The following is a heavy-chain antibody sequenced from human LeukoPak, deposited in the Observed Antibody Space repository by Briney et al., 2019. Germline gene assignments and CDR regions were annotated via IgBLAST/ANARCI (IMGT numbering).Heavy chain of an antibody. CDR1: GFTFSSYA. CDR3: ARGLVVVPAAIAY. J-gene: IGHJ4*02. V-gene: IGHV3-64*01. CDR2: ISSNGGST. D-gene: IGHD2-2*02. Sequence: GGSLRLSCAASGFTFSSYAMHWVRQAPGKGLEYVSAISSNGGSTYYANSVKGRFTISIDNSKNTLYLQMDSLRAEDMAVYYCARGLVVVPAAIAYWGQGTLVTVSS.